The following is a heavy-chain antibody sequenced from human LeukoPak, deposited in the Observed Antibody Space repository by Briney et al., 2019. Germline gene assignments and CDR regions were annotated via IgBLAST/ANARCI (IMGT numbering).Heavy chain of an antibody. D-gene: IGHD5-18*01. CDR1: GFTFSSYA. V-gene: IGHV3-30-3*01. Sequence: GGSLRLSCAASGFTFSSYAMHWVRQAPGKGLEWVAVISYDGSNKYYADSVKGRFTISRDNSKNTLYLQMNSLRAEDTAVYYCAGEAAMGFDYWGQGTLVTVSS. CDR2: ISYDGSNK. CDR3: AGEAAMGFDY. J-gene: IGHJ4*02.